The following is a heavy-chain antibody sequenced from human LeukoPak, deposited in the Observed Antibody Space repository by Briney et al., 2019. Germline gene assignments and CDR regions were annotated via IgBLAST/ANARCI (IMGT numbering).Heavy chain of an antibody. CDR2: ISSSSSYT. Sequence: GGSLRLSCAASGFTFSSYSMNWVRQAPGKGLEWVSSISSSSSYTYYADSVKGRFTISRDNAKNSLYLQMNSLRAEDTAVYYCARAKVGKGGSSGYYNRFDPWGQGTLVTVSS. V-gene: IGHV3-21*01. CDR1: GFTFSSYS. D-gene: IGHD3-22*01. J-gene: IGHJ5*02. CDR3: ARAKVGKGGSSGYYNRFDP.